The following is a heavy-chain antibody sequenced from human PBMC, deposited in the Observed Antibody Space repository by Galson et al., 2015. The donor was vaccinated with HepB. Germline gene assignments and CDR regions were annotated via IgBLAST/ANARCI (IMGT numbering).Heavy chain of an antibody. CDR1: GFTFSSYA. Sequence: SLRLSCAASGFTFSSYAMHWVRQAPGKGLEYVSAISRNGGSAYYADSVKGRFTISRDNSKNTLYLQMSSLRAEDTAVYYCVKGGTWLLSLQFSGDAFDIWGQGTMVTVSS. CDR2: ISRNGGSA. V-gene: IGHV3-64D*06. J-gene: IGHJ3*02. CDR3: VKGGTWLLSLQFSGDAFDI. D-gene: IGHD3-3*01.